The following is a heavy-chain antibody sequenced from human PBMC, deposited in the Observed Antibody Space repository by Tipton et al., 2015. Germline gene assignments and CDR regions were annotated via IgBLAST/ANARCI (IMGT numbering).Heavy chain of an antibody. Sequence: QSGPEVKKPGASVKVSCKASGYTFIDYFIHWVRQAPGQGLEWVGWIKPDSGATNYAQKFQGRVTMTRDTSNNTAYMELTGLTSDDTAVYYCARVSPSNWFDPWGQGTLVIVSS. CDR1: GYTFIDYF. CDR3: ARVSPSNWFDP. CDR2: IKPDSGAT. V-gene: IGHV1-2*02. J-gene: IGHJ5*02.